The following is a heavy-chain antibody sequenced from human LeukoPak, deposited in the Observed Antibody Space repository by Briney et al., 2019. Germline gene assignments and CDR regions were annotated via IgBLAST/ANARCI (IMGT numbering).Heavy chain of an antibody. Sequence: SETLSLTCTVSGGSISSSSYYWGWIRQPPGKGLEWIGSIYYSGSTYYNPSLKSRVTISVDTSKNQFSLKLSSVTAADTAVYYCANSIDFDYDDYYFDYWGQGALVTISS. V-gene: IGHV4-39*07. CDR3: ANSIDFDYDDYYFDY. J-gene: IGHJ4*02. D-gene: IGHD4-17*01. CDR1: GGSISSSSYY. CDR2: IYYSGST.